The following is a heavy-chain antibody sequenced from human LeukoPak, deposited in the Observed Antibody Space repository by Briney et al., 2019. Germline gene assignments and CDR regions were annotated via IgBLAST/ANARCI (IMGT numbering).Heavy chain of an antibody. V-gene: IGHV3-23*01. Sequence: PGGSLRLSSAPSGETLSPFAISRVRQAPGKGLEWVSAISGSGGSTYYAVSVKGRFTISRDNSKNTLYLQTNRLRADDTAVYYVPKDFPVLSTPLNYFYYMDVWGKGTTVTVSS. CDR3: PKDFPVLSTPLNYFYYMDV. CDR1: GETLSPFA. CDR2: ISGSGGST. D-gene: IGHD5/OR15-5a*01. J-gene: IGHJ6*03.